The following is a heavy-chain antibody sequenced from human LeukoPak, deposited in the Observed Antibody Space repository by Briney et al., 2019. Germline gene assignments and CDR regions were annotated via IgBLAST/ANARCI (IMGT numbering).Heavy chain of an antibody. Sequence: PGGSLRLSCAASGFTFSSYAMSWVRQAPGKGLEWVSAISGSGGSTYYADSVKGRFTISRDNSKNTLYLQMNSLRAEDTAVYYCAKIPYDSSGYYYLDYWGQGTLVTVSS. CDR3: AKIPYDSSGYYYLDY. D-gene: IGHD3-22*01. CDR1: GFTFSSYA. V-gene: IGHV3-23*01. J-gene: IGHJ4*02. CDR2: ISGSGGST.